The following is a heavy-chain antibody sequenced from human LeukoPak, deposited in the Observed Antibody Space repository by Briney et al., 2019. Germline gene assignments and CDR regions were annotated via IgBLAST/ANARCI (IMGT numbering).Heavy chain of an antibody. V-gene: IGHV3-64*01. CDR1: GFTFSSYA. Sequence: GGSLRLSCAASGFTFSSYAMHWVRQAPGKGLEYVSAISSNGGSTYYANSVKGRFTISRDNSKNTLYLQMGSLRAEDMAVYYCARDRDRSSTSCYAPFDYWGQGTLVTVSS. J-gene: IGHJ4*02. CDR3: ARDRDRSSTSCYAPFDY. D-gene: IGHD2-2*01. CDR2: ISSNGGST.